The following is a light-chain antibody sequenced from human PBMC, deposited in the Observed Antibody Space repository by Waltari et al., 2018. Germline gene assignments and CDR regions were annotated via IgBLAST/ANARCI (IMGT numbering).Light chain of an antibody. Sequence: NFMLTQPQSVSESPGKTVTISCTRSGGSIASDYVQWYQQRPGSAASVVIYEDNQRPSGVPARFSGSIDSSSNSASLVISGLRTEDEADYYCQSYDSTYNVFGSGTRVTVL. CDR1: GGSIASDY. V-gene: IGLV6-57*03. CDR3: QSYDSTYNV. J-gene: IGLJ6*01. CDR2: EDN.